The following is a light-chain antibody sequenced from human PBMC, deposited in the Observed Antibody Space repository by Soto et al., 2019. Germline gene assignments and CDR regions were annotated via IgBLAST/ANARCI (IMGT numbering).Light chain of an antibody. V-gene: IGLV2-8*01. CDR2: EVN. J-gene: IGLJ2*01. CDR1: SSDVGGYDY. Sequence: QPVLTQPPSASGSPGQSVTISCTGTSSDVGGYDYVSWYQQHPGKAPKLIIYEVNKRPSGVPDRFSGSKSGNTASLTVSGLQAEDEADYYCTSYAGSNNVLFGGGTKLTVL. CDR3: TSYAGSNNVL.